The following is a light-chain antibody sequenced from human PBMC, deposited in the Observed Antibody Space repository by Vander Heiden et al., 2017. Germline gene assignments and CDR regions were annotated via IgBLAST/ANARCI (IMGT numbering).Light chain of an antibody. CDR3: QSADSSGAEVG. J-gene: IGLJ2*01. CDR1: ALPKQY. Sequence: SYDLTQPPSVSVSPGQTARIPCSGDALPKQYAFWYQQKPGQAPVLVMYKDSDRSSGIPDRFSGSSSGTTVTLTISGVQAEDEADYYCQSADSSGAEVGFGGGTKLTVL. CDR2: KDS. V-gene: IGLV3-25*03.